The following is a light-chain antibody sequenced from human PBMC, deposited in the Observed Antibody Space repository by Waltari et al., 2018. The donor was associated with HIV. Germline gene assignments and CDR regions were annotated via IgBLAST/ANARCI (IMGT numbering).Light chain of an antibody. CDR2: ENK. V-gene: IGLV6-57*01. Sequence: NFILTQPHSASASPRKTMTITYTCSNDHIPSDSLKRYLLRPDNSPNNVIYENKQRRAGVPDRFSGSIDRSTTSPSLTVLGLMAEDDDDYYCLSYGRVNYVFGTGTKLTVL. CDR3: LSYGRVNYV. CDR1: NDHIPSDS. J-gene: IGLJ3*02.